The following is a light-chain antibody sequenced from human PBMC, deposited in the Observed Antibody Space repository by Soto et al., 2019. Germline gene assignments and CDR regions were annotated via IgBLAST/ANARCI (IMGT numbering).Light chain of an antibody. V-gene: IGKV1-5*03. CDR1: QTISSW. Sequence: DIPMTQSPSNLSRSVGDSITITCRASQTISSWLAWYQQKPGKAPKXLIYKASTLKSGVPSRFSGSGSGTEFTITISSLQPDDFATYYCQQYNSYSEAFGQGTKVDIK. CDR2: KAS. CDR3: QQYNSYSEA. J-gene: IGKJ1*01.